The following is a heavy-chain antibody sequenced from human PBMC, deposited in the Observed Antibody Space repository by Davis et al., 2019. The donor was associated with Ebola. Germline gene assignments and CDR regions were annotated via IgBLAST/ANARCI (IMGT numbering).Heavy chain of an antibody. D-gene: IGHD3-9*01. CDR2: IKQDGSEK. CDR1: GFTFSSYW. Sequence: GESLKISCAASGFTFSSYWMSWVRQAPGKGLEWVANIKQDGSEKYYVDSVKGRFTISRDNAKNSLYLQMNSLRAGDTAVYYCARGRLRYFDWPYGMDVWGQGTTVTVSS. V-gene: IGHV3-7*01. J-gene: IGHJ6*02. CDR3: ARGRLRYFDWPYGMDV.